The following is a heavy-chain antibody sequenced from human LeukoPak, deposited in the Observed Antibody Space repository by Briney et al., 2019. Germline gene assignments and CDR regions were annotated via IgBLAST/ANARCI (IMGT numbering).Heavy chain of an antibody. J-gene: IGHJ4*02. D-gene: IGHD1-26*01. Sequence: AAVKVSCKASGYTFTSYDINWVRQATGQGLKWMGWMNPNSGNTGYAQKFQGRVTITRNTSISTAYMELSSLRSEDTAVYYCARDSSGNYYTPTHFDYWGQGTLVTVSS. CDR1: GYTFTSYD. CDR3: ARDSSGNYYTPTHFDY. V-gene: IGHV1-8*03. CDR2: MNPNSGNT.